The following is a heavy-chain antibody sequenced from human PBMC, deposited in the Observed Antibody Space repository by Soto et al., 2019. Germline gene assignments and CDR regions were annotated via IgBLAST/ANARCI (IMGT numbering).Heavy chain of an antibody. Sequence: ASVKVSCKASGYTFTNAFMHCLRQAPGQGLEWMGIINASGGSTIYAQKFQGRVIMTRDTSTRTVYMELSSLRSEDTAVYYCGRDYCSGGRCPGWLDPWGQGTLVTVSS. CDR2: INASGGST. J-gene: IGHJ5*02. CDR1: GYTFTNAF. D-gene: IGHD2-15*01. CDR3: GRDYCSGGRCPGWLDP. V-gene: IGHV1-46*03.